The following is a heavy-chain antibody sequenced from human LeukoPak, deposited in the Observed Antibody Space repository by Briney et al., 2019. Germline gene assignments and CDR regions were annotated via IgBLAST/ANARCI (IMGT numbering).Heavy chain of an antibody. Sequence: PSETLSLTCTVSGGSISSGDYYWSWIRQPPGKGREWIGYIYYSGSTYYNPSLKSRVTISVDTSKNQFSLKLSSVTAADTAVYYCARGLVYYDSRGYYNLGYYFDYWGQGTLVTVSS. CDR1: GGSISSGDYY. CDR2: IYYSGST. D-gene: IGHD3-22*01. CDR3: ARGLVYYDSRGYYNLGYYFDY. J-gene: IGHJ4*02. V-gene: IGHV4-30-4*01.